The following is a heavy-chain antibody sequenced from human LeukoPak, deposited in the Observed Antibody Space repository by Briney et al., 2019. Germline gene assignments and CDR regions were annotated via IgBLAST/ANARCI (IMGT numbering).Heavy chain of an antibody. CDR2: IYTGGGT. J-gene: IGHJ4*02. D-gene: IGHD2-21*02. CDR3: ARGSYCGGDCRQTFDY. V-gene: IGHV3-66*01. Sequence: GGSLRLSCAVSGFTVSSNYMSWVRQAPGKGLEWVSVIYTGGGTNCADSVKGRFTISRDNSKNTLYLQMNSLRAEDTAVYYCARGSYCGGDCRQTFDYWGQGTLVTVSS. CDR1: GFTVSSNY.